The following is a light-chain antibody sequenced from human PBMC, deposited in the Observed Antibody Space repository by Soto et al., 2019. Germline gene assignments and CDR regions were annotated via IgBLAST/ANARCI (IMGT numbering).Light chain of an antibody. V-gene: IGKV3-20*01. CDR3: QQYRT. CDR2: GAS. CDR1: QSVSSSY. Sequence: EIVLTQSPGTLSFSPGERATLSCRASQSVSSSYFAWYQQKPGQPPRLLIYGASSRATGIPDRFSGSGSGTDFTLTISRLEPEDFAVYYCQQYRTFGQGTKLEIK. J-gene: IGKJ2*01.